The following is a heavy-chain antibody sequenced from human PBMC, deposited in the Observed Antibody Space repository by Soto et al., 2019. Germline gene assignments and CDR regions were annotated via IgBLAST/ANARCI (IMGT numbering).Heavy chain of an antibody. CDR1: GYTFSTSG. J-gene: IGHJ6*02. CDR3: AREGPRPYYYYGMDV. Sequence: QAQLEQSGAEVKKPGASVKVSCKSSGYTFSTSGISWVRQAPGQGLEWMGWISTYNGDANYAQRFQGRVTMTTDTTXCKPFMELRSLRSDDTAVYYCAREGPRPYYYYGMDVWGQGPTVTVSS. CDR2: ISTYNGDA. V-gene: IGHV1-18*01.